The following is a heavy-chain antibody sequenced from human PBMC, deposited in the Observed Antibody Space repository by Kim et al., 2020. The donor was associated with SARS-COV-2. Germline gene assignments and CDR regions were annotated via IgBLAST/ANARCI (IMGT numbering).Heavy chain of an antibody. CDR3: ATHWGAADSNY. CDR2: ISYDGSNK. Sequence: GGSLRLSCAASGFTFSSYGMHWVRQAPGKGLEWVAVISYDGSNKYYADSVKGRFTISRDNSKNTLYLQMNSLRAEDTAVYYCATHWGAADSNYWGQGTLVTVSS. D-gene: IGHD6-13*01. CDR1: GFTFSSYG. J-gene: IGHJ4*02. V-gene: IGHV3-30*03.